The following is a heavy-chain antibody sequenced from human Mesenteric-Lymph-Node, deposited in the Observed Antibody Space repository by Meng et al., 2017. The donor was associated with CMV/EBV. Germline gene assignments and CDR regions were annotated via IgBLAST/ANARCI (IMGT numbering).Heavy chain of an antibody. J-gene: IGHJ5*02. Sequence: NYWIGWVRQMPGKGLEWMGIIFPGDSDTRYSPSLQGQVTISADKSTSTAYLQWSSLKASDTAMYYCARHGYYGSGSYYRDHNWFDPWGQGTLVTVSS. V-gene: IGHV5-51*01. CDR3: ARHGYYGSGSYYRDHNWFDP. D-gene: IGHD3-10*01. CDR1: NYW. CDR2: IFPGDSDT.